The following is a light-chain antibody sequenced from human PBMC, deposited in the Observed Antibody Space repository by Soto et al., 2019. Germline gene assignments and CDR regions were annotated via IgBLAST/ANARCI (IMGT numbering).Light chain of an antibody. CDR1: QSISIW. J-gene: IGKJ4*01. Sequence: IQMTQSTSTLSASVGDRVTITCRASQSISIWLAWYQQKPGRAPKFLIYKASDLENGVPSRFSGSGSGTEFALTISSLQPDDFATYYCQQYDSYPLTFGGGTKVDIK. CDR2: KAS. CDR3: QQYDSYPLT. V-gene: IGKV1-5*03.